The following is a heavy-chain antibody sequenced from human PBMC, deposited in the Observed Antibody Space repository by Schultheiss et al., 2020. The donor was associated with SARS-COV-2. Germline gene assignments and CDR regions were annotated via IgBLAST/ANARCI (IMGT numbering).Heavy chain of an antibody. D-gene: IGHD1-26*01. V-gene: IGHV3-7*01. CDR3: ARDWSGSFDY. J-gene: IGHJ4*02. Sequence: GGSLRLSCAASGFTFSTYSMNWVRQAPGKGLEWVANIKQDGSEKYYTDSVKGRFTISRDNAKNSLYLQMNSLRDEDTAVYYCARDWSGSFDYWGQGTLVTVSS. CDR2: IKQDGSEK. CDR1: GFTFSTYS.